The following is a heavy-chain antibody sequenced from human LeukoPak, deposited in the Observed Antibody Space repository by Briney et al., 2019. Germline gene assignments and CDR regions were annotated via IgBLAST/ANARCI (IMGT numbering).Heavy chain of an antibody. CDR3: AREYYDSSGYYSYYFDY. J-gene: IGHJ4*02. V-gene: IGHV1-2*02. Sequence: EASVTVSSKATGYTFTGEYMHWVRQAPGQGHEWMGWISPNSGGTNYAQNFQGRVTMTRDTSISTAYMELSRLRSDDTAVYYCAREYYDSSGYYSYYFDYWGQGTLVTVSS. CDR2: ISPNSGGT. D-gene: IGHD3-22*01. CDR1: GYTFTGEY.